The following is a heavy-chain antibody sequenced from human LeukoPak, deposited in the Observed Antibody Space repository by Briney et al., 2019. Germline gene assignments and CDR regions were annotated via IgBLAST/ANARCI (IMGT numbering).Heavy chain of an antibody. D-gene: IGHD3-10*01. J-gene: IGHJ6*02. CDR3: AKDQSCYGSGRDAMDV. V-gene: IGHV3-23*01. CDR1: GFTFSSYA. Sequence: GGSLRLSCAASGFTFSSYAMTWVRQAPGKGLEWVSSISGAGGRTYYAESVKGRFTISRDNSKNTLSLQMNSLRAEDTALYYCAKDQSCYGSGRDAMDVWGQGITVTVSS. CDR2: ISGAGGRT.